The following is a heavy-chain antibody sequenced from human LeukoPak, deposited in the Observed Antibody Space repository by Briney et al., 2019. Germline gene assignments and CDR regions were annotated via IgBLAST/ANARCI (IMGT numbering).Heavy chain of an antibody. D-gene: IGHD3-10*01. CDR1: GGSISSSSYY. J-gene: IGHJ6*03. V-gene: IGHV4-39*01. CDR2: IYYSGST. Sequence: SETLSLTCTVSGGSISSSSYYWGWIRQPPRKGLEWIGSIYYSGSTYYNPSLKSRVTISVDTSKNQFSLKLSSVTAADTAVFYCARLSPGSGGYYYYYYMDVWGKGTTVTISS. CDR3: ARLSPGSGGYYYYYYMDV.